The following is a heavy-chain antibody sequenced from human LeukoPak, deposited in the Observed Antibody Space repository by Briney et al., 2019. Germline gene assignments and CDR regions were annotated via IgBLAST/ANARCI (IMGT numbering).Heavy chain of an antibody. V-gene: IGHV4-59*08. J-gene: IGHJ4*02. D-gene: IGHD2/OR15-2a*01. CDR1: GGSISGYY. CDR2: IHSSGNT. CDR3: AGHHPRNTVDF. Sequence: SETLSLTCTVSGGSISGYYWNWIRQPPSKGLEWIGFIHSSGNTDSKASLKSRVTMSVDTSKNQFSLKLSSVTAADTAVYYCAGHHPRNTVDFWGQGTLVTVSS.